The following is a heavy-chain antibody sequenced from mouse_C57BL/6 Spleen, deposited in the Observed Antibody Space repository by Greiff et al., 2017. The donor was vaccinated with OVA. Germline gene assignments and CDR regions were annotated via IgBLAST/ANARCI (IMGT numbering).Heavy chain of an antibody. D-gene: IGHD4-1*01. J-gene: IGHJ2*01. CDR1: GYTFTSYC. CDR3: ARTGTSLDY. CDR2: INPNSGST. Sequence: QVQLKQPGAELVKPGASVKLSCKASGYTFTSYCMHWVKQSPGQGLEWIGMINPNSGSTNYNEKFKSKATLTVDKSSSQAYMQLSRLTSEDSAVYYCARTGTSLDYWGRGTTLTVSS. V-gene: IGHV1-64*01.